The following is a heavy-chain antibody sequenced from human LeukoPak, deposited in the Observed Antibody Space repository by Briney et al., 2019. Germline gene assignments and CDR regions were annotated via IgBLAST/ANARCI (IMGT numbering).Heavy chain of an antibody. CDR3: ARDPVGASIIDY. Sequence: ASVSVSCTASGYTFTSYAMHWVRQAPGQGLEWMGWISAYNGNTNYAQKLQGRVTMTTDTSTSTAYMELRSLRSDDTAVYYCARDPVGASIIDYWGQGTLVTVSS. D-gene: IGHD1-26*01. CDR1: GYTFTSYA. J-gene: IGHJ4*02. CDR2: ISAYNGNT. V-gene: IGHV1-18*01.